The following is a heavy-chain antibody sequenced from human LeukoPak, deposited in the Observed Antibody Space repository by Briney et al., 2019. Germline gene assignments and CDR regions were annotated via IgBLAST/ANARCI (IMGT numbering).Heavy chain of an antibody. J-gene: IGHJ4*02. Sequence: ASVKVSCKASGYTFTSYYMYWVRQAPGQGLEWMVIINPRGGSTSYAQKFQGRVTMTRDTSTSTVYMELSSLRLEDTAVYYCAGTPAGAPSYWGQGTLVTVSA. D-gene: IGHD2-15*01. CDR3: AGTPAGAPSY. V-gene: IGHV1-46*01. CDR2: INPRGGST. CDR1: GYTFTSYY.